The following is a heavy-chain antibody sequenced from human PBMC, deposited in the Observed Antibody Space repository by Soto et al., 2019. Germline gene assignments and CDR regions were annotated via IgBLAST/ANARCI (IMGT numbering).Heavy chain of an antibody. D-gene: IGHD3-16*01. Sequence: QITLKESGPTLVKPTQTLTLTCTISGFSLITSGVGVGWIRQPPGKALEWLSLIYWADDKRYSPSLKSRLTITQATSKNQVVLTMTNMDPVDTATYYCAHIVTGCFTWGRGALVTVSS. CDR2: IYWADDK. CDR3: AHIVTGCFT. V-gene: IGHV2-5*02. J-gene: IGHJ5*02. CDR1: GFSLITSGVG.